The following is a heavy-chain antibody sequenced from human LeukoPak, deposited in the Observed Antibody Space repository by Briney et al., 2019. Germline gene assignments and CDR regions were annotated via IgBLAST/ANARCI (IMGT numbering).Heavy chain of an antibody. CDR2: INPNSGGT. CDR1: GYTFTGYY. J-gene: IGHJ4*02. CDR3: ARGNHNYDSSGYPFDY. Sequence: GASVKVSCKASGYTFTGYYMHWVRQAPGQGLEWMGWINPNSGGTNYAQKFQGRVTMTRDTSISTAYMELSRLRSDDTAVYYCARGNHNYDSSGYPFDYWGQGTLVTVSS. V-gene: IGHV1-2*02. D-gene: IGHD3-22*01.